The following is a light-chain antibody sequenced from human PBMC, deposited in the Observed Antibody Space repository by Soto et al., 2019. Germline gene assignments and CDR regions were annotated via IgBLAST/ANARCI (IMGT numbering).Light chain of an antibody. CDR1: SSDVGGYNY. CDR2: EVN. Sequence: QSALTQPASVSGSPGQSITISCTGTSSDVGGYNYVSWYQHHPGQAPKLMIYEVNNRPSGVSNRFSGSKSGNTASLTISGLQAEDEADYYCSSYTSSSTLFGGGTKVTVL. V-gene: IGLV2-14*01. J-gene: IGLJ2*01. CDR3: SSYTSSSTL.